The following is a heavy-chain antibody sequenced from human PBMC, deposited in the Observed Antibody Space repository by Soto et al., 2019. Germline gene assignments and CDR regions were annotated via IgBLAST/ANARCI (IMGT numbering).Heavy chain of an antibody. J-gene: IGHJ4*02. CDR2: INHSGST. D-gene: IGHD3-10*01. Sequence: QVQLQQWGAGLLKPSETLSLTCAVYGGSFSGYYWSWIRQPPGKGLEWIGEINHSGSTNYNPSLKSRVTISVDTSKNQFSLKLSSVTAADTAVYYCARGLHYYGSGSYGTLDYWGQGTLVTVSS. CDR1: GGSFSGYY. V-gene: IGHV4-34*01. CDR3: ARGLHYYGSGSYGTLDY.